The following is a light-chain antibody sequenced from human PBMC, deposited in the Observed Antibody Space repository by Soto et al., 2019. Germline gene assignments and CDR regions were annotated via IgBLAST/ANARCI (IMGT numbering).Light chain of an antibody. CDR3: HQRQSWPRT. CDR1: QSVTKNN. Sequence: IVLTQSPVTLSLSPGERATLSCRASQSVTKNNLNWYQQKPGQAPRLLIYQTSLRAAGIPARFSASGSGTDFTLTISDVQPEDFALYYCHQRQSWPRTFGQGTKVDIK. V-gene: IGKV3-11*01. CDR2: QTS. J-gene: IGKJ1*01.